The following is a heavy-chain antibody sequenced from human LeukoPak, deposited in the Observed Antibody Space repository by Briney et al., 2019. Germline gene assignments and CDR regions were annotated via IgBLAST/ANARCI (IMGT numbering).Heavy chain of an antibody. CDR2: IIPIFGTA. CDR3: ARDFTMIDGQAFDI. CDR1: GGTFSSYA. D-gene: IGHD3-22*01. J-gene: IGHJ3*02. Sequence: SVKVSCKASGGTFSSYAISWVRQAPGQGLEWMGRIIPIFGTANYAQKFQGRVTITTDESTSTAYMELSSLRSEDTAVYDCARDFTMIDGQAFDIWGQGTMVTVSS. V-gene: IGHV1-69*05.